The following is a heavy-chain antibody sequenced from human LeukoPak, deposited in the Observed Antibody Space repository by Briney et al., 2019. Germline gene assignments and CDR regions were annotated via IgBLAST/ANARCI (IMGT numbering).Heavy chain of an antibody. V-gene: IGHV4-38-2*02. D-gene: IGHD3-9*01. CDR1: GYSISSGYY. CDR2: IYHSGST. J-gene: IGHJ4*02. CDR3: ARRTTYFGWRPSESPSCFDY. Sequence: SETLSLTCTVSGYSISSGYYWGWIRPPPGKGLEWIGIIYHSGSTYYNPSLKSRVTISIDTSKNQFSLKLNSVTAADTAVYYCARRTTYFGWRPSESPSCFDYWGQGALVTVSS.